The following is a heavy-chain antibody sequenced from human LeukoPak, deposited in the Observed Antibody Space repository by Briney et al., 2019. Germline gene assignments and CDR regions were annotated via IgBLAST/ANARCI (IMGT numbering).Heavy chain of an antibody. CDR3: ARIAAAGRFDP. J-gene: IGHJ5*02. D-gene: IGHD6-13*01. CDR2: ISAYNGNT. Sequence: ASVKVSCKASGYTFTRYGISWERQAPRQGLELMGWISAYNGNTNYAQKLQGRVTMTTDTSTSTAYMELRSLRSDDTAVYYCARIAAAGRFDPWGQGTLVTVSS. V-gene: IGHV1-18*01. CDR1: GYTFTRYG.